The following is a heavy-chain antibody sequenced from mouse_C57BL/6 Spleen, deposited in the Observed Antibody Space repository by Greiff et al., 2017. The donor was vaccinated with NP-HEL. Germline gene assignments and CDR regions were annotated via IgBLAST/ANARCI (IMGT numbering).Heavy chain of an antibody. CDR1: GYTFTSYW. CDR2: IDPNSGGT. J-gene: IGHJ1*03. Sequence: QQSCKASGYTFTSYWMHWVKQRPGRGLEWIGRIDPNSGGTKYNEKFKSKATLTVDKPSSTAYMQLSSLTSEDSAVYYCAFITTVVATDWYFDVWGTGTTVTVSS. CDR3: AFITTVVATDWYFDV. V-gene: IGHV1-72*01. D-gene: IGHD1-1*01.